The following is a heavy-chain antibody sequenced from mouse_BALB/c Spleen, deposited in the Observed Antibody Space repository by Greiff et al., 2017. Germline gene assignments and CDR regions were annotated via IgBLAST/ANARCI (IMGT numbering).Heavy chain of an antibody. V-gene: IGHV5-17*02. CDR2: ISSGSSTI. J-gene: IGHJ4*01. CDR1: GFTFSSFG. Sequence: EVKLVESGGGLVQPGGSRKLSCAASGFTFSSFGMHWVRQAPEKGLEWVAYISSGSSTIYYADTVKGRFTISRDNPKNTLFLQMTSLRSEDTAMYYCARAGQYYAMDYWGQGTSVTVSS. CDR3: ARAGQYYAMDY.